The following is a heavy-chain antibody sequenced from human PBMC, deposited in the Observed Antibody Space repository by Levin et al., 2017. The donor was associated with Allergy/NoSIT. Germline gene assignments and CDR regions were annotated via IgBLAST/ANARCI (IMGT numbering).Heavy chain of an antibody. Sequence: GESLKISCKASGYTFTGYYMHWVRQAPGQGLEWMGWINPNSGGTNYAQKFQGRVTMTRDTSISTAYMELSRLRSDDTAVYYCARALTMIVPYWGQGTLVTVSS. CDR1: GYTFTGYY. CDR2: INPNSGGT. V-gene: IGHV1-2*02. J-gene: IGHJ4*02. CDR3: ARALTMIVPY. D-gene: IGHD3-22*01.